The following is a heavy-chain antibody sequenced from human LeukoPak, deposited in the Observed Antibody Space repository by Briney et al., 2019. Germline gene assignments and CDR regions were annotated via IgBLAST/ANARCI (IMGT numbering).Heavy chain of an antibody. D-gene: IGHD6-13*01. V-gene: IGHV4-38-2*01. J-gene: IGHJ3*02. CDR1: GYSISSGYY. CDR2: IYHSGST. CDR3: ARQGRSSRSEPFDI. Sequence: SETLSLTCAVSGYSISSGYYWGWIRQPPGKGLEWIGSIYHSGSTYYDPSLKSRVTISVDTSKNQFSLKLSSVTAADTAVYYCARQGRSSRSEPFDIWGQGTMVTVSS.